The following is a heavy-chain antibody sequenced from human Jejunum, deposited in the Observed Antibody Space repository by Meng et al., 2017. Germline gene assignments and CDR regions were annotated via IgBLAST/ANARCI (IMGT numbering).Heavy chain of an antibody. CDR3: ARDGGSPCGVDGRCIPY. V-gene: IGHV3-30*01. CDR1: GFTFSSHA. Sequence: GGSLRLSCASSGFTFSSHAMHWVRQAPGKGLEWVAVISFDGSYTHYADSVKGRFTISRDNSKNTLYLQMNSLCSDDTAVYSCARDGGSPCGVDGRCIPYWGQGTLVTVSS. J-gene: IGHJ4*02. CDR2: ISFDGSYT. D-gene: IGHD2-21*02.